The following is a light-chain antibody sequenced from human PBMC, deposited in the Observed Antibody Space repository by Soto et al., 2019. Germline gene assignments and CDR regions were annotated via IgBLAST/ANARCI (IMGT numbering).Light chain of an antibody. J-gene: IGKJ1*01. V-gene: IGKV3-20*01. Sequence: EIVLTQSPGTLSLSPGERATLSCRASQSVSSSYLAWYQQKPGQASRLLIYDASSRATGMPDRFSGSGSETYFTVTISILEAEDFAVYYCHQYGSSPRTFGQITRMEIK. CDR3: HQYGSSPRT. CDR1: QSVSSSY. CDR2: DAS.